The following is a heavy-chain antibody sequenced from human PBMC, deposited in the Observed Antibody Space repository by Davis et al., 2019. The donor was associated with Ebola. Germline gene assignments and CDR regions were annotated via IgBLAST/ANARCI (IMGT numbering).Heavy chain of an antibody. CDR3: ARDLGYCSGGTCYRTEYFQH. CDR1: GYTFNTYG. J-gene: IGHJ1*01. V-gene: IGHV7-4-1*02. D-gene: IGHD2-15*01. CDR2: INTNTGNP. Sequence: ASVKVSCKASGYTFNTYGISWVRQAPGQGLEWMGWINTNTGNPTYAQGFTGRFVFSLDTSVSTAYLQISSLKAEDTAVYYCARDLGYCSGGTCYRTEYFQHWGQGTLVTVSS.